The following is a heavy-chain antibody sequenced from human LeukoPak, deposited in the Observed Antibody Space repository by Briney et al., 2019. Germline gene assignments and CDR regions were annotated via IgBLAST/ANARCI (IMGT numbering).Heavy chain of an antibody. CDR2: ISSISSYT. V-gene: IGHV3-11*06. J-gene: IGHJ5*02. Sequence: GESLRLSCAASGFTFSDYYMSWIRQAPGKGLEWVSYISSISSYTNYADSVKGRFTISRDNAKNSLYLQMNSLRAEDTAVYYCASRGTTGSWFDPWGQGTLVSLSS. CDR1: GFTFSDYY. D-gene: IGHD1-7*01. CDR3: ASRGTTGSWFDP.